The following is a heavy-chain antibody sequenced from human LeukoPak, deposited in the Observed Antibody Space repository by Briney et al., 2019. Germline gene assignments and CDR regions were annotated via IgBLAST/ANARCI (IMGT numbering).Heavy chain of an antibody. Sequence: SETLSLTCTVSNDSINSHYWNWIRQSPGKGLERIGYISYSGSTNYNPSLRSRVTITLDRSKNQFSLDLTSVTAADTAVYFCARTKFGGPFFAYWGQGALVTVSS. D-gene: IGHD3-10*01. J-gene: IGHJ4*02. CDR1: NDSINSHY. V-gene: IGHV4-59*11. CDR3: ARTKFGGPFFAY. CDR2: ISYSGST.